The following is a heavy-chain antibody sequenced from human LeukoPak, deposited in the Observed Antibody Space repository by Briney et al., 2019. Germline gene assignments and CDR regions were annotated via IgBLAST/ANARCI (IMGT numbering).Heavy chain of an antibody. Sequence: SETLSLTCTVSGGSISSYYWSWIRQPAGKGLEWIGRIHTSGSTNYNPSLKSRVTMSVGTSKNQFSLKLSSVTAADTAVYYCARMGRHDSGSYGTGVDYWGQGTLVTVSS. CDR3: ARMGRHDSGSYGTGVDY. J-gene: IGHJ4*02. D-gene: IGHD3-10*01. CDR1: GGSISSYY. V-gene: IGHV4-4*07. CDR2: IHTSGST.